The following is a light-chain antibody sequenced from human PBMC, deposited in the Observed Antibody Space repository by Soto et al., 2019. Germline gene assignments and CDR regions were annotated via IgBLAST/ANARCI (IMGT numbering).Light chain of an antibody. V-gene: IGLV2-14*01. J-gene: IGLJ1*01. CDR1: SSNIGGYNY. CDR2: EVS. Sequence: QSVLTQPPSVSAAPGQKVTISCSGSSSNIGGYNYVSWYQHHPGKAPKLMIHEVSIRPSGVSNRFSGSKSGNTASLTISGLQTEDEADYFCISYRSSGTPFVFGTGTKVTVL. CDR3: ISYRSSGTPFV.